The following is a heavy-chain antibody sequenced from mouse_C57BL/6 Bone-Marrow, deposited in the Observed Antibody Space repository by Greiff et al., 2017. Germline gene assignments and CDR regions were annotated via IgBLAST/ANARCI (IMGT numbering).Heavy chain of an antibody. J-gene: IGHJ4*01. Sequence: QVQLQQSGAELARPGASVKLSCKASGYTFTSYGISWVKQRTGQGLEWIGEIYPRSGNTYYNEKFKGKATLTADKSSSTAYMELRSLTSEDSAVXFYARGNYSKGGYAMDYWGQGTSVTVSS. CDR2: IYPRSGNT. CDR3: ARGNYSKGGYAMDY. D-gene: IGHD2-5*01. V-gene: IGHV1-81*01. CDR1: GYTFTSYG.